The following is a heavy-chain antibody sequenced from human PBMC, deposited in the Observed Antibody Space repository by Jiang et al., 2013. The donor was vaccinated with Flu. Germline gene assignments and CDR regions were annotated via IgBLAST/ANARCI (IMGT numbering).Heavy chain of an antibody. J-gene: IGHJ3*02. CDR3: ARSITNYYDSSGYHAFDI. D-gene: IGHD3-22*01. Sequence: YSPSFQGQVTISADKSISTAYLQWSSLKASDTAMYYCARSITNYYDSSGYHAFDIWGQGTMVTVSS. V-gene: IGHV5-51*01.